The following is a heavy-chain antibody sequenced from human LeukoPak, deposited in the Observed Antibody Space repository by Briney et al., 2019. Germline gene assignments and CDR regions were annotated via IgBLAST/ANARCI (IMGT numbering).Heavy chain of an antibody. J-gene: IGHJ6*04. D-gene: IGHD6-13*01. CDR1: GFTFSSYS. Sequence: PGGSLRLSCAASGFTFSSYSMNWVRQAPGKGLEWVSSISSSSSYIYYADSVKGRSTISRDNAENSLYLQMNSLRAEDTAVYYCARDFKQQLVSFYYYGMDVWGKGTTVTVSS. CDR3: ARDFKQQLVSFYYYGMDV. V-gene: IGHV3-21*01. CDR2: ISSSSSYI.